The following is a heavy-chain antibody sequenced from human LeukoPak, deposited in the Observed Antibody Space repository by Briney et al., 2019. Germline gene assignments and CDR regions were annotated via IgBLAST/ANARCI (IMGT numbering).Heavy chain of an antibody. CDR1: GFTFSNSA. CDR2: IIVGSGRT. CDR3: AKNGDRGAYCSGGTCYPYYYHYMDV. J-gene: IGHJ6*03. Sequence: SVKVSCKASGFTFSNSAIQWVRQARGQRLEWIGWIIVGSGRTHYSQNLQERLTITRDMSTNTAYMELSSLSAEDTAVYYCAKNGDRGAYCSGGTCYPYYYHYMDVWGKGTTVTISS. D-gene: IGHD2-15*01. V-gene: IGHV1-58*02.